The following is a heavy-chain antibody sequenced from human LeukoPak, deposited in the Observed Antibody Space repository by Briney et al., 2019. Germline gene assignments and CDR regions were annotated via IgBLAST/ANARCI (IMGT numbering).Heavy chain of an antibody. Sequence: ASVKVSCKVSGYTLTELSMHWVRQAPGKGLEWMGGFDPEDGETIYAQKFQGRVTMTEDTSTDTAYMELSSLRSEDTAVYYCATDMGSGWGIDYWAREPWSPSPQ. CDR1: GYTLTELS. CDR2: FDPEDGET. J-gene: IGHJ4*02. V-gene: IGHV1-24*01. D-gene: IGHD6-19*01. CDR3: ATDMGSGWGIDY.